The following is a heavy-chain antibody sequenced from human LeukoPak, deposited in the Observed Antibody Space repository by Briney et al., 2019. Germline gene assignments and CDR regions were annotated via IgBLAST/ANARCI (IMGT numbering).Heavy chain of an antibody. CDR1: GFTFDDYG. V-gene: IGHV3-20*04. J-gene: IGHJ6*04. Sequence: GGSLRLSCAASGFTFDDYGMSWVRQAPGKGLEWVSGINWNGGSTGYADSVKGRFTISRDNAKNSLYRQMNSLRAEDTAVYYCAELGITMIGGVWGKGTTVTISS. D-gene: IGHD3-10*02. CDR2: INWNGGST. CDR3: AELGITMIGGV.